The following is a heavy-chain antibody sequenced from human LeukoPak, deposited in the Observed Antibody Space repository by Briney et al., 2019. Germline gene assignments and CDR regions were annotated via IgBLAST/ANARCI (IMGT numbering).Heavy chain of an antibody. J-gene: IGHJ4*02. CDR3: ARIVVADFDY. CDR2: IYSSGST. D-gene: IGHD3-22*01. Sequence: SETLSLTCTVSGDSISSSNCYWGWIRQPPGKGLEWIGGIYSSGSTYYNPSLESRVTISVDTSKNQFSLKLSSVTAADTAVYYCARIVVADFDYWGQGTLVTVSS. CDR1: GDSISSSNCY. V-gene: IGHV4-39*01.